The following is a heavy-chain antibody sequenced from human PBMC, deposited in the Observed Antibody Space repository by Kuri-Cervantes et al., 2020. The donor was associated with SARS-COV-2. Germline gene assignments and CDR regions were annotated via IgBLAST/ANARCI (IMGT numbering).Heavy chain of an antibody. CDR2: INPNSGGT. J-gene: IGHJ4*02. Sequence: ASVKVSCKASGYTFTGYYMHWVRQAPGQGLEWMGWINPNSGGTNYAQKFQSRVTMTRDTSISTAYMELSRLRSDDTAVYYCARADPPLAYCGGDCRLFDYWGQGTLVTVS. V-gene: IGHV1-2*02. CDR1: GYTFTGYY. CDR3: ARADPPLAYCGGDCRLFDY. D-gene: IGHD2-21*02.